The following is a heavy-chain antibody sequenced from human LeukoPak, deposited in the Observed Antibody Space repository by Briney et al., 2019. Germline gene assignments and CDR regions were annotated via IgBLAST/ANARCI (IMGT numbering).Heavy chain of an antibody. V-gene: IGHV4-39*01. CDR1: GGSISSSSYY. J-gene: IGHJ4*02. D-gene: IGHD5-18*01. Sequence: PSETLSLTCTVPGGSISSSSYYWGWIRQPPGKGLEWIGSIYYSGSTYYNPSLKSRVTISVDTSKNQFSLKLSSVTAADTAVYYCARQNGYGLMGDPEEIDYWGQETLVTVSS. CDR2: IYYSGST. CDR3: ARQNGYGLMGDPEEIDY.